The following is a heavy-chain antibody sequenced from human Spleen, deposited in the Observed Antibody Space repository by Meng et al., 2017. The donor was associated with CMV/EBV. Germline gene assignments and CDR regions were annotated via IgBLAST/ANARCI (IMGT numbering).Heavy chain of an antibody. CDR1: GFIFTTYS. V-gene: IGHV3-21*04. Sequence: GGSLRLSCAASGFIFTTYSVNWVRQAPGKGLEWVSSISASSSYIYYADSVKGRFTISRDNSKNTLYLQMNSLRAEDTAVYYCAKGSASGYYSGMDVWGQGTTVTVSS. D-gene: IGHD2-15*01. CDR2: ISASSSYI. J-gene: IGHJ6*02. CDR3: AKGSASGYYSGMDV.